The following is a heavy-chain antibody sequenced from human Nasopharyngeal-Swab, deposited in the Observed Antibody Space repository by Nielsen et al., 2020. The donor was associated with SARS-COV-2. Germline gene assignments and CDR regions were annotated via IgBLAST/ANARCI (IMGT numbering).Heavy chain of an antibody. J-gene: IGHJ4*02. V-gene: IGHV3-7*01. CDR2: IQQSGSGQ. CDR1: GFTFSSYW. CDR3: ARYCSTTSCPRGFDY. Sequence: GGSLRLSCAASGFTFSSYWMSWVRQAPGKGLEWVAPIQQSGSGQYYVDSVKGRFTISRDNAKNSLSLQMNSLRADDTAVYYCARYCSTTSCPRGFDYWGQGTLVTVSS. D-gene: IGHD2-2*01.